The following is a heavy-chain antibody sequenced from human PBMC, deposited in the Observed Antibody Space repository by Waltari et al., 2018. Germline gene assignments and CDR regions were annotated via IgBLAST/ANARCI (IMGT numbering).Heavy chain of an antibody. CDR1: GYTFTSYY. CDR3: ARDPTPNYYDSSGYDY. D-gene: IGHD3-22*01. Sequence: QMQLVQSGAEVKKPGASVKVSCKASGYTFTSYYMHWVRQAPGQGLEWMGIINPSGGSTSYAQKFQGRVTMTRDTSTSTVYMELSSLRSEDTAVYYCARDPTPNYYDSSGYDYWGQGTLVTVSS. V-gene: IGHV1-46*01. J-gene: IGHJ4*02. CDR2: INPSGGST.